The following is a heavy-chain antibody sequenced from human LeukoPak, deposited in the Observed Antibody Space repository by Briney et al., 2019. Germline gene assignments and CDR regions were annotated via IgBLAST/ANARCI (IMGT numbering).Heavy chain of an antibody. V-gene: IGHV4-34*01. CDR1: GGSFSGYY. CDR3: ARLAYDILTGYYYHFDY. D-gene: IGHD3-9*01. Sequence: SVTLSLTCAVYGGSFSGYYWSWIRQPPGKGLEWIGEINHSGSTNYNPSLKSRVTISVDTSKNQFSLKLSSVTAADTAVYYCARLAYDILTGYYYHFDYWGQGTLVTVSS. J-gene: IGHJ4*02. CDR2: INHSGST.